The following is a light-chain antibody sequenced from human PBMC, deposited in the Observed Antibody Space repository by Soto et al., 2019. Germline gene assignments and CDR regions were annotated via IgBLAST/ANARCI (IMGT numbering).Light chain of an antibody. CDR2: KAS. J-gene: IGKJ4*01. V-gene: IGKV1-5*03. CDR1: QSISSC. CDR3: QQYDSYPLT. Sequence: DIQMTQSPSTLSASVGDRVTITCRASQSISSCLAWYQQQPGKAPNLLIYKASSLESGVPSRFSGSGSGTEFTLTVSSLQPDDFATYYCQQYDSYPLTFGGGTKVEIK.